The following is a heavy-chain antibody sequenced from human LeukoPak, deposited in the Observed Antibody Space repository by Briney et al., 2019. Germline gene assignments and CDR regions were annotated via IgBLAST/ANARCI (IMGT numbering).Heavy chain of an antibody. D-gene: IGHD3-22*01. CDR3: ARWVISSKYYFDY. V-gene: IGHV1-2*06. CDR2: INPNSGGT. J-gene: IGHJ4*02. CDR1: GYTFTGYY. Sequence: ASVKVSCKASGYTFTGYYMHWARQAPGQGLKWMGRINPNSGGTNYAQKFQGRVTMTRDTFISTAYMELSRLRSDDTAVYYCARWVISSKYYFDYWGQGTLVTVSS.